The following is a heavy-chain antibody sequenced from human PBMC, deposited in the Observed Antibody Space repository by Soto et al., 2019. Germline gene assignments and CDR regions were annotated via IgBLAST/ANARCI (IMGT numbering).Heavy chain of an antibody. J-gene: IGHJ3*01. CDR2: INSDGSTI. CDR1: GFTFSPFW. V-gene: IGHV3-74*01. Sequence: GGSLRLSCAASGFTFSPFWMHWVRQAPGKGLVWLSHINSDGSTIVYADSVKGRFTISRDNAKNTLYLQMNSLRVEDTAVYYCVRDRGHPDSFDLWGQGTMVTVSS. D-gene: IGHD3-10*01. CDR3: VRDRGHPDSFDL.